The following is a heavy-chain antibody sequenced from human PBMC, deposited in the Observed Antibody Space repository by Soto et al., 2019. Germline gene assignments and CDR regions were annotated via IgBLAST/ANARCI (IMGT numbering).Heavy chain of an antibody. CDR1: GYTFTSYG. J-gene: IGHJ4*02. V-gene: IGHV1-2*04. D-gene: IGHD6-19*01. CDR2: INPNSGGT. Sequence: GASVKVSCKASGYTFTSYGISWVRQAPGQGLEWMGWINPNSGGTNYAQKFQGWVTMTRDTSISTAYMELSRLRSDGTGVYYCARDQEGIAVAGFDYWGQGTLVTVSS. CDR3: ARDQEGIAVAGFDY.